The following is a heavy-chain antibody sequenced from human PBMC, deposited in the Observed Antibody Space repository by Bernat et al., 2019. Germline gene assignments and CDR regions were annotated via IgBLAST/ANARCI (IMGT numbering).Heavy chain of an antibody. CDR2: SYSGGST. D-gene: IGHD5-18*01. CDR1: GFTVSSNY. CDR3: AGGYRRNDS. V-gene: IGHV3-53*04. J-gene: IGHJ4*02. Sequence: EVQLVESGGCLVQPGGSLSLPCAASGFTVSSNYMCWVRQAPGKGLEWVSVSYSGGSTYDADYVKGRGTITRHKHKNTLYLQMNSLRAEDTAVYYCAGGYRRNDSWGQGTLVTVSS.